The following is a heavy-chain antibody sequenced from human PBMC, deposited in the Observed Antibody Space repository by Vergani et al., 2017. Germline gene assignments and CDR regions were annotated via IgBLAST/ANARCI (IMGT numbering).Heavy chain of an antibody. CDR2: ISGPGLST. J-gene: IGHJ4*01. CDR3: VKDKIDLGSYFFDS. Sequence: EVHLLESGGGLVQSGGSLRLSCAASGFTFSNSAVSWVRQAPGGGLAWVSSISGPGLSTYYADSVKGRFSLSRDNSRNTVFLQMHILRAEDTAIYSCVKDKIDLGSYFFDSWGHGILVTVSS. V-gene: IGHV3-23*01. CDR1: GFTFSNSA. D-gene: IGHD2/OR15-2a*01.